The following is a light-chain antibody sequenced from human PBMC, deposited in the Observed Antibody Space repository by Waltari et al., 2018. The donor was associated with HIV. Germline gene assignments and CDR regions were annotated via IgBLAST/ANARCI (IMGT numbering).Light chain of an antibody. CDR3: QSYDSNLSGLV. Sequence: HSVLTQPPSVSGAPGQKVTISCTGSRSNIGASHDVHWYQQVPGPAPRLLIHGNNYRPSGVPDRFSASRSGTSASLAITGLQADDEADYYCQSYDSNLSGLVFGGGTKLTVL. CDR2: GNN. J-gene: IGLJ2*01. V-gene: IGLV1-40*01. CDR1: RSNIGASHD.